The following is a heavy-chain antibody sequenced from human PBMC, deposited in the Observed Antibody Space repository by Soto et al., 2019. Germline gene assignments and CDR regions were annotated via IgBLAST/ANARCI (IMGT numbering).Heavy chain of an antibody. CDR1: GFIFSNAW. J-gene: IGHJ4*02. CDR2: IRSKSDGGTT. D-gene: IGHD6-13*01. V-gene: IGHV3-15*07. Sequence: VQLVESGGGLVKPGGSLRLSCAASGFIFSNAWMNWVRQAPGKGLEWVGRIRSKSDGGTTDDAAPVEGRFIISRDDSKKMLYLQMNSLKIEDTAVYYCTTGWSSRDYWGQGTPVTVSA. CDR3: TTGWSSRDY.